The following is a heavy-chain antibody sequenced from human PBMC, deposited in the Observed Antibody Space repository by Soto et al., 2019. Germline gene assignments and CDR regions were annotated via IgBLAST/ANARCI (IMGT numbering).Heavy chain of an antibody. Sequence: QVQLAQSGAEVKKPGSSVKVSCKASGGTFSSYPISWVRQAPGQGLEWMGVIIPIFGSVNSAQKFQGRVTITADESTSTAYMELSSLRSEDTAVYYCARPRTTGTTKGYDYWGQGTLVTVSS. V-gene: IGHV1-69*01. CDR1: GGTFSSYP. D-gene: IGHD1-1*01. CDR2: IIPIFGSV. J-gene: IGHJ4*02. CDR3: ARPRTTGTTKGYDY.